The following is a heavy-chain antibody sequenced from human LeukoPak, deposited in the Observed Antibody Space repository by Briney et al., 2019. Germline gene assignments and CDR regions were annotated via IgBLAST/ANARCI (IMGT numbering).Heavy chain of an antibody. CDR1: GFTFDDYG. Sequence: GGSLRLSCAASGFTFDDYGMSWVRQAPGKGLEWVSGINWNGGSTGYADSVKGRFTISRDNAKNSLYLQMNSLRAEDTALYHCARGGARYDFWSGYPKSYYYYMDVWGKGTTVTVSS. V-gene: IGHV3-20*01. J-gene: IGHJ6*03. CDR2: INWNGGST. D-gene: IGHD3-3*01. CDR3: ARGGARYDFWSGYPKSYYYYMDV.